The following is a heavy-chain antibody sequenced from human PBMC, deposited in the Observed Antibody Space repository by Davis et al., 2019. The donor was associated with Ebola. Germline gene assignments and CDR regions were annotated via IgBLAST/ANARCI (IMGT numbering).Heavy chain of an antibody. CDR3: ARDNWNDENFDY. V-gene: IGHV1-18*01. CDR2: ISAYNGNT. D-gene: IGHD1-20*01. CDR1: GYTFSSHG. Sequence: AASVKVSCKASGYTFSSHGISWVRQAPGQGLEWMGWISAYNGNTHQARKFQGRVTMTTDTSTSTAYMELRSLRSDDTAVYYCARDNWNDENFDYWGQGTLVTVSS. J-gene: IGHJ4*02.